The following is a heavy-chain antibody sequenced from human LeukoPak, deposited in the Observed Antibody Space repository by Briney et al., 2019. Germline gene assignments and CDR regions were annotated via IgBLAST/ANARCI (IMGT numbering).Heavy chain of an antibody. V-gene: IGHV3-23*01. Sequence: GGSLRLSCAVSGITLSNYGMTWVRQAPGKGLGWVAGISDTGGRTNYADSVKGRFTISRDNPKNTLYLQMNSLRAEDTAVYFCAKRGVVIRVILVGFHKEAYYFDSWGQGALVTVSS. J-gene: IGHJ4*02. CDR3: AKRGVVIRVILVGFHKEAYYFDS. CDR1: GITLSNYG. CDR2: ISDTGGRT. D-gene: IGHD3-22*01.